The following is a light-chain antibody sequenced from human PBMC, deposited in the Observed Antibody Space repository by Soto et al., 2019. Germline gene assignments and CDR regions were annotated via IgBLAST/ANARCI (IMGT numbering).Light chain of an antibody. CDR1: QSISSY. Sequence: FQMPQSPSSLSASVGDRVTITCRASQSISSYLNWYQQKPGKAPKLLIYAASSLESGVPSRFSGSGSGTEFTLTISSLQPDDFATYYCQQYNSYSFGQGTKVDIK. V-gene: IGKV1-39*01. CDR2: AAS. CDR3: QQYNSYS. J-gene: IGKJ1*01.